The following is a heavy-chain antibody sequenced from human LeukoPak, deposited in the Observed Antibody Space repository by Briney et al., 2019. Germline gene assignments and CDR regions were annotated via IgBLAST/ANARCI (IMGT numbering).Heavy chain of an antibody. CDR2: INPNSGGT. D-gene: IGHD3-10*01. CDR3: ARDGTHYYGSGIAGY. J-gene: IGHJ4*02. Sequence: ASVKVSCKASGYTFTGYYMHWVRQAPGQGLEWIGWINPNSGGTNYAQKFQGRVTMTRDTSISTAYMELSRLRSDDTAVYYCARDGTHYYGSGIAGYWGQGTLVTVSS. V-gene: IGHV1-2*02. CDR1: GYTFTGYY.